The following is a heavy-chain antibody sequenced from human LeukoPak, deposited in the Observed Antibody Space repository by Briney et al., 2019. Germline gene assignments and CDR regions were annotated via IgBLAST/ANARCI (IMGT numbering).Heavy chain of an antibody. CDR3: ARGIAVGWFDP. V-gene: IGHV1-46*01. D-gene: IGHD6-19*01. J-gene: IGHJ5*02. Sequence: VASVKISCQASGYTFTSYYLHWLRQAPGQGLEWMGLINPGGLNTDSAQKFQGRLSLTRDTATTTVYMELRSLGSEDTAMYYCARGIAVGWFDPWGQGTLVTVSS. CDR1: GYTFTSYY. CDR2: INPGGLNT.